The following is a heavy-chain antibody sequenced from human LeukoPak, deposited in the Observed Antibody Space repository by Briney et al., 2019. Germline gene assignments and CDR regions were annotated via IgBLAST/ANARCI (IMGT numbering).Heavy chain of an antibody. V-gene: IGHV3-23*01. Sequence: PGGSLRLSCAASGFTFSSYAMSWVRQAPGKGLEWVSAISGSGGSTYYADSVKGRFTISRDNSKNTLYLQMNSLRAEDTAVYYCAKATYDFRSGYSNNWFDPWGQGTLVTVSS. J-gene: IGHJ5*02. CDR3: AKATYDFRSGYSNNWFDP. D-gene: IGHD3-3*01. CDR1: GFTFSSYA. CDR2: ISGSGGST.